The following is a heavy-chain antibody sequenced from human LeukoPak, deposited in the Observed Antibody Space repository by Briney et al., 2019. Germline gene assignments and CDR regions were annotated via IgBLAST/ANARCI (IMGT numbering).Heavy chain of an antibody. Sequence: SETLSLTCTVSGGSISSYYWSWIRQPPGKGLEWIGYIYCSGSTNYNPSLKSRVTISVDTSKNQFSLKLSSVTAADTAVYYCATHGYNYYFDYWGQGTLVTVSS. CDR1: GGSISSYY. V-gene: IGHV4-59*01. CDR3: ATHGYNYYFDY. CDR2: IYCSGST. D-gene: IGHD5-24*01. J-gene: IGHJ4*02.